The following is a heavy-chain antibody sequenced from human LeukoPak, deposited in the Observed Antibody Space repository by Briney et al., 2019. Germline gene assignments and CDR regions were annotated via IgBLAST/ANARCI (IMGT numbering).Heavy chain of an antibody. D-gene: IGHD1-1*01. CDR1: GFTLSSSW. Sequence: GGSLRLSCAASGFTLSSSWMSWVRQAPGKGLEWVANIKQDGSEKYYVDSVKGRFAISRDNAKNSVYLQMNSLRAEDTAVYYCAREQTGTDIWGQGAMVTVSS. CDR2: IKQDGSEK. V-gene: IGHV3-7*01. CDR3: AREQTGTDI. J-gene: IGHJ3*02.